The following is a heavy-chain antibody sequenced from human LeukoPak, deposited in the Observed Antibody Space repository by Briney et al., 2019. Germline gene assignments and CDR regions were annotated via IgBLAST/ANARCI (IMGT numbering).Heavy chain of an antibody. V-gene: IGHV1-2*06. CDR2: INPNSGGT. CDR3: ARDNGVVRGVIHPNDAFDI. J-gene: IGHJ3*02. D-gene: IGHD3-10*01. Sequence: GASVKVSCKASGYTFTGYYMHWVRQAPGQGLEWMGRINPNSGGTNYAQKFQARVAMTRDTSISTAYMELSRLTSDDTAVYFCARDNGVVRGVIHPNDAFDIWGQGTMVTVSS. CDR1: GYTFTGYY.